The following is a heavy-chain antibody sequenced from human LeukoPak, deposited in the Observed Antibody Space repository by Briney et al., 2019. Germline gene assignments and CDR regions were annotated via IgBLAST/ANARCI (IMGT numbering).Heavy chain of an antibody. D-gene: IGHD5-18*01. CDR2: ISGSGGST. Sequence: PGGSLRLSCAASGFTFCNYWMRWVRQAPGKGLEWVSSISGSGGSTYYADSVKGRFTISRDNSKNTLYLQMNSLRAEDTAVYYCAKDFLNTFDYWGQGTLVTVSS. CDR1: GFTFCNYW. V-gene: IGHV3-23*01. CDR3: AKDFLNTFDY. J-gene: IGHJ4*02.